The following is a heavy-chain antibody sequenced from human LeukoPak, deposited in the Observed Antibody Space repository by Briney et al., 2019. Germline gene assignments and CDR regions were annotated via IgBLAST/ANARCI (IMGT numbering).Heavy chain of an antibody. CDR2: ISSSGSTI. D-gene: IGHD6-19*01. V-gene: IGHV3-48*03. CDR1: GFTFSSYE. J-gene: IGHJ4*02. Sequence: GGSLRLSCAASGFTFSSYEMNWVRQAPGKGLEWVSYISSSGSTIYYADSVKGRFTISRDNAKNSLYLQMSSLRAEDTAVYYCARVAPYSSGWYWGGFDYWGQGTLVTVSS. CDR3: ARVAPYSSGWYWGGFDY.